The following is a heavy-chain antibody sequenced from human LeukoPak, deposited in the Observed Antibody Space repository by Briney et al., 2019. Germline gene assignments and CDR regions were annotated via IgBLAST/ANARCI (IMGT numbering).Heavy chain of an antibody. CDR3: ARDRGRHIYYYYYYMDV. CDR1: GGSISSYY. V-gene: IGHV4-4*07. D-gene: IGHD6-25*01. J-gene: IGHJ6*03. Sequence: PSETLSLTCTVSGGSISSYYWSWIRQPAGKGLEWIGRIYTSGSTNYNPSLKSRVTMSVDTSKNQFSLKLSSVTAADTAVYYCARDRGRHIYYYYYYMDVWGKGTTVTVSS. CDR2: IYTSGST.